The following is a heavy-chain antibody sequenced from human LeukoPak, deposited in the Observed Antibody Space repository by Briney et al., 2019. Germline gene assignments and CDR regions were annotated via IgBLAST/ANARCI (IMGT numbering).Heavy chain of an antibody. Sequence: SETLSLTCTVSGGSISSGGYYWSWIRQHPGKGLEWIGYIYYSGSTYYNPSLKSRVTISVDTSKSQFSLKLSSVTAADTAVYYCAKSPPYYYHYHYMDVWGKGTTVTVSS. CDR1: GGSISSGGYY. J-gene: IGHJ6*03. CDR2: IYYSGST. V-gene: IGHV4-31*03. CDR3: AKSPPYYYHYHYMDV.